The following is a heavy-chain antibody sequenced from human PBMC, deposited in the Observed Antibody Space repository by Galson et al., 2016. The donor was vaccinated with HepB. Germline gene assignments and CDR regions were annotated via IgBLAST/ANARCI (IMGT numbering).Heavy chain of an antibody. Sequence: ETLSLTCNVSGGSIRGSPYYWGWIRQPPGKGLEWIGSIYHTGNTYYNPSLKSRVTMHVDTSKNQISLKLNSVTAADSAVYYCSRPPSSIAAASGAFDLWGRGTMVTVSS. CDR2: IYHTGNT. V-gene: IGHV4-39*01. CDR3: SRPPSSIAAASGAFDL. CDR1: GGSIRGSPYY. J-gene: IGHJ3*01. D-gene: IGHD6-6*01.